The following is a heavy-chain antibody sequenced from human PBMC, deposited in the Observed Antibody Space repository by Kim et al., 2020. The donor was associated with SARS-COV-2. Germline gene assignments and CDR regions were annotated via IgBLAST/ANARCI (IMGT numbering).Heavy chain of an antibody. D-gene: IGHD3-22*01. V-gene: IGHV3-30*18. CDR2: IAYDGYIK. CDR3: AKDRVTSGFVRLIYGAGFDR. J-gene: IGHJ5*02. CDR1: YG. Sequence: YGLHWVRQAPGKGLEWVALIAYDGYIKCYGDSVKCRFTVCRDNSKNTLYLQVNSLRAEDTAVYFCAKDRVTSGFVRLIYGAGFDRWGQGTLAT.